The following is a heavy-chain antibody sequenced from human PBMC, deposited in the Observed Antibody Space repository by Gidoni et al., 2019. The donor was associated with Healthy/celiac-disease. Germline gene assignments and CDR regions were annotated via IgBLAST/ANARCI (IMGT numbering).Heavy chain of an antibody. CDR3: ASSDYDFWSGYYTTYYYYYYMDV. D-gene: IGHD3-3*01. CDR2: LIPIFGTA. V-gene: IGHV1-69*06. Sequence: QVQLVQSGAEVKKPGSSVTVSCKASGGTFRSYAISWVRQAPGQGLEWMGGLIPIFGTANYAQKFQGRVTITADKSTSTAYMELSSLRSEDTAVYYCASSDYDFWSGYYTTYYYYYYMDVWGKGTTVTVSS. CDR1: GGTFRSYA. J-gene: IGHJ6*03.